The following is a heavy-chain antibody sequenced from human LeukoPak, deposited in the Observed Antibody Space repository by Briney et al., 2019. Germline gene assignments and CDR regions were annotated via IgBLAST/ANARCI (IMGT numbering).Heavy chain of an antibody. CDR1: GFTFSDYW. V-gene: IGHV3-7*01. J-gene: IGHJ5*02. CDR3: ESTTGP. D-gene: IGHD1-7*01. CDR2: IKQDGSEK. Sequence: GGSLRLSCASSGFTFSDYWMSWVRQAPGKGLEWVANIKQDGSEKYYVDSVKGRFTISRDNAKNSLYLQMSSLRVEDTAVYYCESTTGPWGQGTLVTVSS.